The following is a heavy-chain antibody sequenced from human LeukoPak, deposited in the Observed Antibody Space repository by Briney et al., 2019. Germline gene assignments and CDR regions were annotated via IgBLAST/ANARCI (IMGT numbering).Heavy chain of an antibody. CDR3: ARVETTPGYSSLRYYYYAMDV. CDR1: GGTFSTYA. Sequence: GASVKVSCKASGGTFSTYAISWVRQAPGQGLEWMGGIIPIFGTANYAQKFQGRVTITADESTSTAYMELSSLRSEDTAVYYCARVETTPGYSSLRYYYYAMDVWGKGTTVTVSS. D-gene: IGHD6-13*01. J-gene: IGHJ6*04. CDR2: IIPIFGTA. V-gene: IGHV1-69*13.